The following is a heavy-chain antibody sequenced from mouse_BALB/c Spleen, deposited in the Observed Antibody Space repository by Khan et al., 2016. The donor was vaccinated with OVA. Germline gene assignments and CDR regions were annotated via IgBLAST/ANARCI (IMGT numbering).Heavy chain of an antibody. CDR2: IRRGGSYT. V-gene: IGHV5-6*01. CDR1: GFTFSTYG. D-gene: IGHD1-1*01. Sequence: EVELVESGGDLVKPGGSLKLSCAASGFTFSTYGISCVRQTPDKRLEWVATIRRGGSYTYYPDSVKGRFTISRDNAKNTLYLQMSSLKSEDIAMYYCTRLAYYYDSEGFAYWGQGTLVTVST. J-gene: IGHJ3*01. CDR3: TRLAYYYDSEGFAY.